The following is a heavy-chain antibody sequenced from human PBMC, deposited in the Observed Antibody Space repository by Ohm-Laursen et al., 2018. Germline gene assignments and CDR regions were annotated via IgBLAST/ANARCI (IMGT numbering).Heavy chain of an antibody. CDR1: GGSISSYY. V-gene: IGHV4-59*01. CDR2: IYYSGST. J-gene: IGHJ6*02. Sequence: GTLSLTCTVSGGSISSYYWSWIRQSPGKGLEWIGYIYYSGSTKYNPSLNSRVTISEDTSKNQFSLKLRSVTAADTAVYYCASGHSYGYDYYYYGVDVWGQGTTVTVSS. CDR3: ASGHSYGYDYYYYGVDV. D-gene: IGHD5-18*01.